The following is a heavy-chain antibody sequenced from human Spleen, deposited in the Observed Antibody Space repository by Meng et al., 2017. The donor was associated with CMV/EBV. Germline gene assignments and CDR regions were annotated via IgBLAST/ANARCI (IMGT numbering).Heavy chain of an antibody. CDR1: GFTFSSHW. CDR3: ARTYFDFSGFDP. CDR2: INSDGSTT. Sequence: GESLKISCTASGFTFSSHWMHWVRQVPGKGLVWVSHINSDGSTTNYADSVKGRFTISRDNAKNTLYLQMNSLRAEDTAVYYCARTYFDFSGFDPWGQGTLVTVSS. J-gene: IGHJ5*02. V-gene: IGHV3-74*01. D-gene: IGHD3-3*01.